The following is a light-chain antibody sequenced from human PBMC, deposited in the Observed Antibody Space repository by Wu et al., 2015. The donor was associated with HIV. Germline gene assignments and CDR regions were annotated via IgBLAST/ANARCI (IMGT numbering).Light chain of an antibody. CDR3: QQHNNWPLT. CDR2: GAS. CDR1: QSVSTN. V-gene: IGKV3-15*01. Sequence: EIVMTQSPATLSVSPGERATLSCRASQSVSTNLAWYQQKGGQAPRLLIYGASTRATGIPARFSGSGSGTEFTLTISSLQPEDFAVYYCQQHNNWPLTFGQGTRLEIK. J-gene: IGKJ5*01.